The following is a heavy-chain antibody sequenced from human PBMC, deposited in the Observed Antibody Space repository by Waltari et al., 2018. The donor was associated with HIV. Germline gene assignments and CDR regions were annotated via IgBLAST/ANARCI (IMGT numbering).Heavy chain of an antibody. D-gene: IGHD3-3*02. CDR2: LNMGGTIR. CDR1: GFRFKNHW. Sequence: QLVGSGGGPIKTGGSLRFSGEASGFRFKNHWLDWARQGPGRGLVGAHSLNMGGTIRNDADAVKVRFVISRDNARNTVYLKLNNLKVEDTAVYFCARAAHYIEFSTFDGDYYFDFWGRGTRVAVSS. J-gene: IGHJ4*02. V-gene: IGHV3-74*01. CDR3: ARAAHYIEFSTFDGDYYFDF.